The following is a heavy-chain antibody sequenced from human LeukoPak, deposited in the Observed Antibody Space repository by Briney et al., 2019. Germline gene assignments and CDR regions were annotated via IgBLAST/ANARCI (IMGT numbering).Heavy chain of an antibody. Sequence: GGSLRLSCAASGFTFSSYAMHWVRQAPGKGLEYVSAINSNGGSTYYANSVKGRSTISRDNSKNTLYLQMGSLRAEDMAVYYCARVAYDYVWGSHDYWGQGTLVTVSS. J-gene: IGHJ4*02. CDR3: ARVAYDYVWGSHDY. CDR2: INSNGGST. CDR1: GFTFSSYA. V-gene: IGHV3-64*01. D-gene: IGHD3-16*01.